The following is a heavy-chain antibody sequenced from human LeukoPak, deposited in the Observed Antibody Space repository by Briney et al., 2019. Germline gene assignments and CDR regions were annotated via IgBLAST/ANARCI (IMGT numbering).Heavy chain of an antibody. J-gene: IGHJ6*02. CDR2: INPNSGGT. CDR3: ARSLATYYYGSGSLMDV. CDR1: GYTFTDFY. D-gene: IGHD3-10*01. Sequence: ASVKVSFKVSGYTFTDFYMHWVRQAPGQGLEWMGWINPNSGGTNYAQKFQGRVTMTRDTSISTAYMELSRLRSDDTAVYYCARSLATYYYGSGSLMDVWGQGTTVTVSS. V-gene: IGHV1-2*02.